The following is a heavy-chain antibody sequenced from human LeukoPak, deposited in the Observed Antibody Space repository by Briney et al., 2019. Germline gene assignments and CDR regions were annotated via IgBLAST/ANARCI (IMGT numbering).Heavy chain of an antibody. CDR3: ARGPGIAAAGTYAFDI. Sequence: GASAKVSCKASGGTFSSYAISWVRQAPGQGLEWMGGIIPIFGTANYAQKFQGRVTITADESTSTAYMELSSLRSEDTAVYYCARGPGIAAAGTYAFDIWGQGTMVTVSS. CDR1: GGTFSSYA. J-gene: IGHJ3*02. CDR2: IIPIFGTA. D-gene: IGHD6-13*01. V-gene: IGHV1-69*13.